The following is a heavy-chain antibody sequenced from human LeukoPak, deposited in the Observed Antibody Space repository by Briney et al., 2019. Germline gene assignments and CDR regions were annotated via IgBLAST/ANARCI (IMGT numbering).Heavy chain of an antibody. Sequence: GGSLRLSCAASGSTFSSYGMHWVRQAPGKGLEWVAVIWYDGSNKYYADSVKGRFTISRDNSKNTLYLQMNSLRAEDTAVYYCARGWGYYYGSGSPNSMDVWGQGTTVTVSS. CDR3: ARGWGYYYGSGSPNSMDV. CDR2: IWYDGSNK. CDR1: GSTFSSYG. D-gene: IGHD3-10*01. J-gene: IGHJ6*02. V-gene: IGHV3-33*01.